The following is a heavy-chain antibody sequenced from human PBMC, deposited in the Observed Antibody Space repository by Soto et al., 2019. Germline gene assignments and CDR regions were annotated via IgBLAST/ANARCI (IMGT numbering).Heavy chain of an antibody. Sequence: QVQLVESGGGVVQPGRSLRLSCAASGFTFSSYAMHWVRQAPGKGLEGVAVISYDGSNKYYADSVKGRLTISRDNSKNTMYLQMNSLRAEDTAVYYCARAPISVAGAPYYFDYWGQGTLVTVSS. CDR1: GFTFSSYA. D-gene: IGHD6-19*01. CDR2: ISYDGSNK. J-gene: IGHJ4*02. V-gene: IGHV3-30-3*01. CDR3: ARAPISVAGAPYYFDY.